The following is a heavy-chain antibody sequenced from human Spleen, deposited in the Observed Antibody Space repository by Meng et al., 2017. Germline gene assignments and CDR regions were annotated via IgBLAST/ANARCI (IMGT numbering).Heavy chain of an antibody. J-gene: IGHJ4*02. Sequence: SVKVSCKALGGIFSNYVIGWVRQAPGQGLEWMGGINAVFGTTNYAQKFQGRVTITTDESTSTVYMELTRLTSEDTAVYFCARKAGNCISTTCYSLDYRGQGTLVTVSS. CDR2: INAVFGTT. CDR1: GGIFSNYV. CDR3: ARKAGNCISTTCYSLDY. D-gene: IGHD2-2*01. V-gene: IGHV1-69*05.